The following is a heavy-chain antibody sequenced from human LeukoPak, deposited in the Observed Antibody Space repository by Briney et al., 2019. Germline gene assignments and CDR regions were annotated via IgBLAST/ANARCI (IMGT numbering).Heavy chain of an antibody. D-gene: IGHD3-10*01. CDR3: ARDGVLWFGDDFDY. CDR1: GFTFSSYS. Sequence: RGSLRLSCAASGFTFSSYSMNWVRQAPGKGLEWVSYISSSSSTIYYADSVKGRFTISRDNAKNSLYLQMNSLRDEDTAVYYCARDGVLWFGDDFDYWGQGTLVTVSS. J-gene: IGHJ4*02. CDR2: ISSSSSTI. V-gene: IGHV3-48*02.